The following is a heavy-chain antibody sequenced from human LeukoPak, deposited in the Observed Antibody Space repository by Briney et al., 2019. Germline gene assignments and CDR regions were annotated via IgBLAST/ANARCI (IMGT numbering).Heavy chain of an antibody. J-gene: IGHJ5*02. CDR1: GGTFTNYA. CDR2: IITIFGTA. CDR3: ARIRDILTGYSYNWFDP. Sequence: WASVKVSCKASGGTFTNYAINWVRQAPGQGLEWMGGIITIFGTANYAQKFQGRVTITADESTSTAYMELSSLRSEDTAVYYCARIRDILTGYSYNWFDPWGQGTLVTVSS. D-gene: IGHD3-9*01. V-gene: IGHV1-69*13.